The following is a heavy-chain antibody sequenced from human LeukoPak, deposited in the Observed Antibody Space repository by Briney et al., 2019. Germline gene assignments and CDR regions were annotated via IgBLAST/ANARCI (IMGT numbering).Heavy chain of an antibody. Sequence: GGSLRLSCAASGFTFSSYGMHWVRQAPGKGLEWVAVIWYDGSNKYCADSVKGRFTISRDNSKNTLYLQMNSLRAEDTAVYYCAKDLTGLVFDYWGQGTLVTVSS. V-gene: IGHV3-33*06. CDR3: AKDLTGLVFDY. J-gene: IGHJ4*02. CDR1: GFTFSSYG. D-gene: IGHD3-10*01. CDR2: IWYDGSNK.